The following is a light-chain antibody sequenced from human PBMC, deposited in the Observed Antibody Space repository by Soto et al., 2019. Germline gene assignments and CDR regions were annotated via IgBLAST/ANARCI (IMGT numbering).Light chain of an antibody. Sequence: EIVMTQTPLSLPVTPGEPASISCRSSQSLLDSDDGNTYLDWYLQKSGQSPQLLIYTLSNRASGVPDRCSGSGSGTDFRLKISRVEDEDVGVYYCMQRVVFPWTFGQGTKVEIK. V-gene: IGKV2-40*01. CDR3: MQRVVFPWT. CDR2: TLS. J-gene: IGKJ1*01. CDR1: QSLLDSDDGNTY.